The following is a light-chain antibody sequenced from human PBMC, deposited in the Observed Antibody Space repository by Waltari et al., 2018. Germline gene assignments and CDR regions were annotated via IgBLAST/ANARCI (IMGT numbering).Light chain of an antibody. V-gene: IGKV1-39*01. CDR2: YAN. CDR3: QQYKSLPLT. CDR1: QGISSY. J-gene: IGKJ4*01. Sequence: DIQMTQSPFSLSASVGDRVTITCRASQGISSYLNWYQQKPGKAPKLLIYYANRLGSGVPSRFSGSGSGTECTLIISSLQPEDFATYYCQQYKSLPLTFGGGTKVEIK.